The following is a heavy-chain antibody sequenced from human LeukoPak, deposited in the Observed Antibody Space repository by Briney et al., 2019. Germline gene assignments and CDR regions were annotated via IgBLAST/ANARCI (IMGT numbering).Heavy chain of an antibody. Sequence: GGSVRLSCAASGFTFSSYWMSWVRQAPGKGLEWVANIKQDGSEKYYVDSVKGRFTISRDNAKSSLYLQMNSLRAEDTAIYYCAKTYYYSSGNFWGQGTLVTVSS. J-gene: IGHJ4*02. V-gene: IGHV3-7*01. CDR1: GFTFSSYW. CDR3: AKTYYYSSGNF. D-gene: IGHD3-10*01. CDR2: IKQDGSEK.